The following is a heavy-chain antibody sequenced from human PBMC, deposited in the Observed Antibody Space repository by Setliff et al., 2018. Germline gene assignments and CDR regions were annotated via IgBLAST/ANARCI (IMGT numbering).Heavy chain of an antibody. V-gene: IGHV1-2*02. D-gene: IGHD3-9*01. CDR2: INPNSGGT. Sequence: ASVKVSCKASGYTFTGYYMHWVRQAPGQGLEWMGWINPNSGGTNYAQKFQGRVTMTRDTSISTAYMELSRLRSDDTAVYYCARSNYDILTRNWFDPWGQGILVTVSS. CDR1: GYTFTGYY. J-gene: IGHJ5*02. CDR3: ARSNYDILTRNWFDP.